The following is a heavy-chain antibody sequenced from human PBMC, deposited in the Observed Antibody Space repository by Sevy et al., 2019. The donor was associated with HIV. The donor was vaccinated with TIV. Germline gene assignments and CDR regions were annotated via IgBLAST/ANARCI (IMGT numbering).Heavy chain of an antibody. V-gene: IGHV1-2*02. CDR1: GYTFTGYY. J-gene: IGHJ6*02. CDR2: INPNSGGT. CDR3: ARSYDSSGSYYYYYGMDV. D-gene: IGHD3-22*01. Sequence: ASVKVSCKASGYTFTGYYMHWVRQAHGQGLEWMGWINPNSGGTNYAQKFQGRVTMTRDTSISTAYMELSRLRSDDTAVYYCARSYDSSGSYYYYYGMDVWGQGTTVTVSS.